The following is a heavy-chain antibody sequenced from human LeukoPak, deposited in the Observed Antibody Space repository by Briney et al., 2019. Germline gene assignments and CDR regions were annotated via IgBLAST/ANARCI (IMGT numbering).Heavy chain of an antibody. D-gene: IGHD6-6*01. CDR1: GASFSSSPYY. CDR2: VYDSGST. V-gene: IGHV4-39*07. J-gene: IGHJ4*02. CDR3: AKTGSSIAARPPDY. Sequence: SETLSLTCTVSGASFSSSPYYWGWIRQPPGKGREWIGSVYDSGSTFYNPSLKSRVTISIDTFKNQFSLKLTSVTAADTAVYYCAKTGSSIAARPPDYWGQGTLVIVSS.